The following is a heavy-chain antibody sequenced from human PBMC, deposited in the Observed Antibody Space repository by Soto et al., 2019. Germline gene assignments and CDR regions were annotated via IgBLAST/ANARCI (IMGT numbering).Heavy chain of an antibody. Sequence: GGSVTLSCEAYGFMFNRYAIAWVHQTPGKGLEWVSVISGSTGTTYYADSVKGRFTISSDNSKNTVYLQMNSLRFEYSALYSFAKVIVQSASSLDYWGPGAPVTVSA. V-gene: IGHV3-23*01. J-gene: IGHJ4*02. CDR3: AKVIVQSASSLDY. CDR1: GFMFNRYA. D-gene: IGHD6-6*01. CDR2: ISGSTGTT.